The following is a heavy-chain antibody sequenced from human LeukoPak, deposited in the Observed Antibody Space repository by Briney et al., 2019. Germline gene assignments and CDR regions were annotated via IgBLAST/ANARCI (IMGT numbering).Heavy chain of an antibody. J-gene: IGHJ3*02. Sequence: GGSLRLSCAASGFTFSSYEMNWVRQAPGKGLEWVSYISSSGSTIYYADSVKGRFTISRDNAKNSLYLQMNTLRAEDTAVYYCARGYDSSGYYAFDIWGQGTMVTVSS. CDR2: ISSSGSTI. CDR1: GFTFSSYE. CDR3: ARGYDSSGYYAFDI. D-gene: IGHD3-22*01. V-gene: IGHV3-48*03.